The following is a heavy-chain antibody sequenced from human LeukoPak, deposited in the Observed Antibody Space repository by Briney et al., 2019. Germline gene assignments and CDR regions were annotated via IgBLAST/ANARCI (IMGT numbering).Heavy chain of an antibody. V-gene: IGHV4-30-4*08. Sequence: SETLSLTCTVSGGSISTSGYYWAWIRQPPGKGLEWIGYIYYSGSTYYNPSLKSRVTISVDTSKNQFSLKLSSVTAADTAVYYCARMDGSGDEYYFDYWGQGTLVTVSS. D-gene: IGHD3-10*01. J-gene: IGHJ4*02. CDR2: IYYSGST. CDR3: ARMDGSGDEYYFDY. CDR1: GGSISTSGYY.